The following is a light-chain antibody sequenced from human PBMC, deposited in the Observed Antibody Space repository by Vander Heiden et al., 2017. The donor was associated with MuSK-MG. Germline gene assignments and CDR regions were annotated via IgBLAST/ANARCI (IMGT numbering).Light chain of an antibody. CDR1: QSVSSY. CDR2: DAS. V-gene: IGKV3-11*01. CDR3: QQRSNWPFT. J-gene: IGKJ3*01. Sequence: EIVLTQSPATLSLSPGERATLSCRASQSVSSYLAWYQQKPGQAPRLLIYDASNRATGIPARFSGSESGTDFTLTISSLEPEDFAVYYCQQRSNWPFTFGHGTKVDIK.